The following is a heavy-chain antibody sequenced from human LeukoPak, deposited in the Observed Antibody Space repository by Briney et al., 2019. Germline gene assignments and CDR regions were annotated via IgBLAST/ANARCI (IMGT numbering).Heavy chain of an antibody. CDR1: GFTFSDYY. CDR3: ARVDTAISNGMDV. J-gene: IGHJ6*02. V-gene: IGHV3-53*01. D-gene: IGHD5-18*01. Sequence: PGGSLRLSCAASGFTFSDYYMSWIRQAPGKGLEWVSVIYSGGSTYYADSVKGRFTISRDNSKNTLYLQMNNLRAEDTAVYYCARVDTAISNGMDVWGQGTTVTVSS. CDR2: IYSGGST.